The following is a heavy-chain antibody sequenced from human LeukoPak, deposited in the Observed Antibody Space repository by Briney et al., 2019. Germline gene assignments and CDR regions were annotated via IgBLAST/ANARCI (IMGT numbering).Heavy chain of an antibody. D-gene: IGHD5-18*01. CDR3: ARAGLSTAMVWSFDC. Sequence: GGSLRLSCAASGFTFSSYSMNWVRQAPGKGLEWVSSISSSSSYIYYADSVKGRFTISRDNAKNSLYLQMNSLRAEDTAVYYCARAGLSTAMVWSFDCWGQGTLVTVSS. V-gene: IGHV3-21*01. CDR2: ISSSSSYI. J-gene: IGHJ4*02. CDR1: GFTFSSYS.